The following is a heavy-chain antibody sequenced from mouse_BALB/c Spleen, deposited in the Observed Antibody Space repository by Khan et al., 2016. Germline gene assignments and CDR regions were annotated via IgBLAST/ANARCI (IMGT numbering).Heavy chain of an antibody. V-gene: IGHV3-2*02. J-gene: IGHJ2*01. CDR2: ISYSDST. D-gene: IGHD2-14*01. Sequence: EVQLQESGPGLVKPSQSLSLTCTVTGYSITSDYAWNWIRQFPGNKLEWMAYISYSDSTSYNPSLKSRIFITRDTSKNQFFLQLNSVTTEDTATYYCTSGYYYFDYWGQGTPLTVSS. CDR1: GYSITSDYA. CDR3: TSGYYYFDY.